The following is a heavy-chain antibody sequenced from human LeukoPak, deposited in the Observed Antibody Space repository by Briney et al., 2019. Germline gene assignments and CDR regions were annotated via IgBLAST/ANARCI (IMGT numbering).Heavy chain of an antibody. J-gene: IGHJ4*02. D-gene: IGHD3-10*01. CDR1: GGSFSGYY. CDR3: ARDPGVRGVIMYYFDY. CDR2: INHSGST. Sequence: SETLSLTCAVYGGSFSGYYWSWIRQPPGKGLEWIGEINHSGSTNYNPSLKSRVTISVDTSKNQFSLKLTSVTAADTAVYYCARDPGVRGVIMYYFDYWGQGTLVTVSS. V-gene: IGHV4-34*01.